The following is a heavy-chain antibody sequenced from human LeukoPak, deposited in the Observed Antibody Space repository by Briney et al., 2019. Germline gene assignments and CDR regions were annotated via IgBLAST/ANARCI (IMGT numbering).Heavy chain of an antibody. J-gene: IGHJ4*02. CDR1: GYTFTSYG. CDR2: ISAYNGNT. CDR3: ARDYGGSYYDILTGYATPTELDY. D-gene: IGHD3-9*01. V-gene: IGHV1-18*01. Sequence: ASVTVSCKASGYTFTSYGISWVRQAPGQGLEWMGWISAYNGNTNYAQKLQGRVTMTTDTSTSTAYMELRSLRSDDTAVYYCARDYGGSYYDILTGYATPTELDYWGQGTLVTVSS.